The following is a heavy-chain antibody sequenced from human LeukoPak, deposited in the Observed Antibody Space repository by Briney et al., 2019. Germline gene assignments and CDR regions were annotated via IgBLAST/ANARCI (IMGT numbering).Heavy chain of an antibody. Sequence: PGESLKISCKGSGYSFTSYWISWVRQMPGKGLEWMGRIDPSDSYTNYSPSFQGYVTISADKSISTAYLQWSSLKASDTAMYYCGVGGYGDYVGNYFDYWGQGTLVTVSS. CDR2: IDPSDSYT. V-gene: IGHV5-10-1*01. CDR1: GYSFTSYW. D-gene: IGHD4-17*01. CDR3: GVGGYGDYVGNYFDY. J-gene: IGHJ4*02.